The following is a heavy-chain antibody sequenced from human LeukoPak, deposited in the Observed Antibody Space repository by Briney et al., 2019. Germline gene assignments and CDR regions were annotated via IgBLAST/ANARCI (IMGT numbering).Heavy chain of an antibody. Sequence: VASVKVSCKASGYTFTSYDINWVRQATGQGLEWMGWMNPNSGNTGYAQKFQGRVTITRNTSISTAYMELSSLRSEDAAVYYCARDGEKSSGWGYFDYWGQGTLVTVSS. CDR3: ARDGEKSSGWGYFDY. CDR2: MNPNSGNT. V-gene: IGHV1-8*03. J-gene: IGHJ4*02. D-gene: IGHD6-19*01. CDR1: GYTFTSYD.